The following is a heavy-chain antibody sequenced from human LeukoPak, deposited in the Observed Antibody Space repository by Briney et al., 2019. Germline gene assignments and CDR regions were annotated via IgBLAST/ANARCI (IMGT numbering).Heavy chain of an antibody. CDR3: ARGRWGYYYYYYYGMDV. D-gene: IGHD7-27*01. V-gene: IGHV1-18*01. CDR1: GYTFTSYG. Sequence: GASVKVSCKASGYTFTSYGISWVRQAPGQGLEWMGWISAYNGNTNYAQKLQGRVTMTTDTSTSTAYMELRSLRSEDTAVYYCARGRWGYYYYYYYGMDVWGQGTTVTVSS. CDR2: ISAYNGNT. J-gene: IGHJ6*02.